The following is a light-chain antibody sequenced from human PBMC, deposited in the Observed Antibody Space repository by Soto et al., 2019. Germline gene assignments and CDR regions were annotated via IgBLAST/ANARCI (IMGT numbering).Light chain of an antibody. CDR3: QQYGSSPYT. V-gene: IGKV3-20*01. Sequence: EIVLTQSPGTLSLSPGERATLSCRASQSVSSSYLAWYQQKPGQAPRLLIYGASSRATGIPDRFSGSGAGTDFTLTISRLEPEVVAVYCCQQYGSSPYTFGQGTKLEIK. CDR2: GAS. CDR1: QSVSSSY. J-gene: IGKJ2*01.